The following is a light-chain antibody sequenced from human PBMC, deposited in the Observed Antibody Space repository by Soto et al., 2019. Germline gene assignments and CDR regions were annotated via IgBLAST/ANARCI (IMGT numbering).Light chain of an antibody. V-gene: IGKV3-20*01. CDR1: ESVTSDN. Sequence: EIVLTQSPGTLSLSPGERATLSCRASESVTSDNLAWYQQKPGQAPRFLIYGASTRATGIPDRFSGSGSGTDFTLTISRLEPEDFAVYYCQQYGRSPPWTFGQGTTVEFK. CDR3: QQYGRSPPWT. CDR2: GAS. J-gene: IGKJ1*01.